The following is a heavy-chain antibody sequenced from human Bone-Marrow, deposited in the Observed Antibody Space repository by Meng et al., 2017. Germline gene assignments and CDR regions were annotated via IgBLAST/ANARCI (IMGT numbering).Heavy chain of an antibody. CDR1: GFTFSSYE. Sequence: GESLKISCAASGFTFSSYEMNWVRQAPGKGLEYVSAISSNGGSTYYANSVKGRFTISRDNSKNTLYLQMGSLRAEDMAVYYCARDQGSDDYVWGSYRPAQNDAFDIWGQGTMVTVSS. CDR2: ISSNGGST. V-gene: IGHV3-64*01. CDR3: ARDQGSDDYVWGSYRPAQNDAFDI. J-gene: IGHJ3*02. D-gene: IGHD3-16*02.